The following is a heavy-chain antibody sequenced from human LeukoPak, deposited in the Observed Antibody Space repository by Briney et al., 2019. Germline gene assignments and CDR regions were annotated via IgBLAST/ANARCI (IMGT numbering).Heavy chain of an antibody. V-gene: IGHV3-23*01. J-gene: IGHJ4*02. Sequence: PGGSLRLSCAASGFTFSSYGMSWVRQAPGKGLEWVSAISGSGGSTYYADSVKGRFTISRDNSKNTLYLQMNSLRAEDTAVYYCAKDLRGSGWYGLLRTPFDYWGQGTLVTVSS. D-gene: IGHD6-19*01. CDR3: AKDLRGSGWYGLLRTPFDY. CDR1: GFTFSSYG. CDR2: ISGSGGST.